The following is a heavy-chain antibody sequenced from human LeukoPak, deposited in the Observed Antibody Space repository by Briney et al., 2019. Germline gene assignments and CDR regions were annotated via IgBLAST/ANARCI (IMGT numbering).Heavy chain of an antibody. CDR1: GFTFSSYA. Sequence: GGSLRLSCAASGFTFSSYAMSWVRQAPGKGLKWVSTINDNGDGTYYADSVKGRFTISRDNSYNTVSLQMNSLRDEDTGVYYCARAPKTYCGGDCYSTFDYWGQGTLVTVSS. CDR2: INDNGDGT. V-gene: IGHV3-23*01. D-gene: IGHD2-21*02. J-gene: IGHJ4*02. CDR3: ARAPKTYCGGDCYSTFDY.